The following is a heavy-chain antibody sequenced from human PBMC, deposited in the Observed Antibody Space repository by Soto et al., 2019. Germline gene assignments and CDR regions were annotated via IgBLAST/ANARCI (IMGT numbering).Heavy chain of an antibody. CDR2: TYYRSKWYN. CDR1: GDGVSDNSAA. J-gene: IGHJ4*02. D-gene: IGHD6-19*01. CDR3: ARAPFGSGWYVYYFDQ. V-gene: IGHV6-1*01. Sequence: SQTLSLTCAISGDGVSDNSAAWNWIRQSPSRGLEWLGRTYYRSKWYNDYAPSVKSRITINPDASKNQFSLQLTSMTPEDTAVYYCARAPFGSGWYVYYFDQWGQGSPVTVSS.